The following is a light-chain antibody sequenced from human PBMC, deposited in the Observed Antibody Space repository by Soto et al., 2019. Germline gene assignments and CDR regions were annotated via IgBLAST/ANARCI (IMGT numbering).Light chain of an antibody. CDR1: QSVSSS. Sequence: EIVMTQSPGTLSVSPGERATLSCRASQSVSSSLAWYQQRPGQAPRLLIYGASTRATGVPARFSDSGSGTEFTLTITSLQSEDFAVYYRQQYNNWPPYTFGQGTKLQIK. CDR2: GAS. CDR3: QQYNNWPPYT. J-gene: IGKJ2*01. V-gene: IGKV3-15*01.